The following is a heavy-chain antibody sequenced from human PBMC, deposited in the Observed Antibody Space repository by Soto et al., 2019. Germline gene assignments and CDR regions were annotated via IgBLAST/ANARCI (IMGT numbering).Heavy chain of an antibody. CDR1: GGSFSGYY. CDR3: ARGLRKQQLVTDYYYYYGMDV. CDR2: INHSGST. J-gene: IGHJ6*02. V-gene: IGHV4-34*01. D-gene: IGHD6-13*01. Sequence: SETLSLTCAVYGGSFSGYYWSWIRQPPGKGLEWIGEINHSGSTNYNPSLKSRVTISVDTSKNQFSLKLSSVTAADTAVYYCARGLRKQQLVTDYYYYYGMDVWGQGTTVTVSS.